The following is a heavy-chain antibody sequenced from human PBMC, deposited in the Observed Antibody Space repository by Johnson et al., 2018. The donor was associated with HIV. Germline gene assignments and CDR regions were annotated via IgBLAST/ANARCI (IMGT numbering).Heavy chain of an antibody. CDR1: GLSFSNFG. V-gene: IGHV3-30*03. D-gene: IGHD3-22*01. Sequence: QVQLVESGGGVVQPGKSLTLSCVGSGLSFSNFGIHWVRQAPGKGPEWVAVISYDGSNKYYADSVKGRFTISRDNSKNTLYLQMNSLRAEDTAVYYCARAGYYYDSSGIFIPQDAFDIWGQGTLVTVSS. J-gene: IGHJ3*02. CDR2: ISYDGSNK. CDR3: ARAGYYYDSSGIFIPQDAFDI.